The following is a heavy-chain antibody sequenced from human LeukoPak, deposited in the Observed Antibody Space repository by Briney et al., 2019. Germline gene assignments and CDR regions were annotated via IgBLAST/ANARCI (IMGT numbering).Heavy chain of an antibody. J-gene: IGHJ4*02. V-gene: IGHV4-34*01. CDR3: ARGLRRVTTTPFDH. D-gene: IGHD4-17*01. Sequence: PSETLSLTCTVSGGSLSNYYWSWIRQPPGKGLEWIREINQSGSTNYNPALESRVTISVDMSKTQCSLKLSSVTAADTAVYYCARGLRRVTTTPFDHWGQGTLVTVSS. CDR1: GGSLSNYY. CDR2: INQSGST.